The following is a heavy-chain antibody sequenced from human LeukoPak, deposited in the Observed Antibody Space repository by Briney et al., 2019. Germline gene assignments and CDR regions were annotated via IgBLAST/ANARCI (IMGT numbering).Heavy chain of an antibody. J-gene: IGHJ5*02. CDR3: ARSRRYDFWSGYHHWFDP. Sequence: ASVKVSCKASGYTFTRYDINWVRQATGQGLEWMGWMNPNSGNTGYAQKFQGRVTMTRNTSISTAYMELSSLRSEDTAVHCCARSRRYDFWSGYHHWFDPWGQGTLVTVSS. D-gene: IGHD3-3*01. V-gene: IGHV1-8*01. CDR2: MNPNSGNT. CDR1: GYTFTRYD.